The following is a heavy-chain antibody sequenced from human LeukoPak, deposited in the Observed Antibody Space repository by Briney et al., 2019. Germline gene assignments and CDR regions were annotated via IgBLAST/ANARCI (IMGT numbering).Heavy chain of an antibody. D-gene: IGHD2-2*01. CDR2: IYYSGST. V-gene: IGHV4-59*01. J-gene: IGHJ6*03. CDR1: GGSISSYY. Sequence: SETLSLTCTVSGGSISSYYWSWIRQPPGKGLEWIGYIYYSGSTNYNPSLKSRVTISVDTSKNQFSLKLSSVTAADTAVYYCAREDIVVVPAAIPYYYYYMDVWGKGTTVTVSS. CDR3: AREDIVVVPAAIPYYYYYMDV.